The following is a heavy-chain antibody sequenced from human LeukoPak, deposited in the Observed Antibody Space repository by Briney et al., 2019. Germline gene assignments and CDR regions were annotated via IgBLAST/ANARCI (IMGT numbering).Heavy chain of an antibody. CDR3: RTFPPITLFVGGVFAF. CDR1: GFIFSFYW. V-gene: IGHV3-74*01. J-gene: IGHJ4*02. D-gene: IGHD3-10*02. Sequence: GGPLRLSCAASGFIFSFYWMHCVRQAPGKARVCVSRMNIDGSSTNYADSVQVRLRISRRNAKSTLNRQMNRMRAEDKAVYYHRTFPPITLFVGGVFAFWGEGSLLTVP. CDR2: MNIDGSST.